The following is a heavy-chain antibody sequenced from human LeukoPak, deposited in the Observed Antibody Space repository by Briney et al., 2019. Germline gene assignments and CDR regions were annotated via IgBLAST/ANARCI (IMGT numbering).Heavy chain of an antibody. CDR1: GGTFSNYA. D-gene: IGHD6-19*01. J-gene: IGHJ6*02. V-gene: IGHV1-69*01. Sequence: SVKVSFEASGGTFSNYAISWVRQAPGQGLEWMGGIIPMSGTTNYAQKFQGRVTITADESTNTAYMAPSSLRSEDTAVYYCAREQWLVPHRYYYYGMDVWGQGTTVTVSS. CDR2: IIPMSGTT. CDR3: AREQWLVPHRYYYYGMDV.